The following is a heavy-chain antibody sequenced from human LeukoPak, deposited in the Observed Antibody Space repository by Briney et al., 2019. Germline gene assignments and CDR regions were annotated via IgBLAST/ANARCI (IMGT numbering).Heavy chain of an antibody. J-gene: IGHJ4*02. D-gene: IGHD6-13*01. CDR3: AGDSSSWFDY. CDR1: GYTFTGYY. CDR2: INPNNGGT. V-gene: IGHV1-2*06. Sequence: ASVKVSCKASGYTFTGYYIHWVRQAPGQGLEWMGRINPNNGGTNYAQKFQGRVTMTRDMSMGTAYMELSRLRSVDTAVYYCAGDSSSWFDYWGQGTLVTVSS.